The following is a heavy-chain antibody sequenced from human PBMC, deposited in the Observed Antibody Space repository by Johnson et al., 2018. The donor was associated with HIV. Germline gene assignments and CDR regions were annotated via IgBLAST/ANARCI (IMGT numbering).Heavy chain of an antibody. CDR1: GFTFRTYG. V-gene: IGHV3-30*02. CDR3: ARVPTSSGYHDAFDI. J-gene: IGHJ3*02. D-gene: IGHD3-22*01. Sequence: QVQLVESGGGVVQPGGSLRLSCAASGFTFRTYGMHWVRQAPGKGLAGVAFIRYDGSNKYYAASVKGRFTISRDNSKNTRYLQMHSLRAEDTAVYYCARVPTSSGYHDAFDIWGQGTMVTVSS. CDR2: IRYDGSNK.